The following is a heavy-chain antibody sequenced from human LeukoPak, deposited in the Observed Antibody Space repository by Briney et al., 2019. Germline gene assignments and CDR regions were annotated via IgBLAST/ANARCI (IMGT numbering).Heavy chain of an antibody. J-gene: IGHJ5*02. V-gene: IGHV1-46*01. CDR1: GYTFTTYY. Sequence: GASVKLSCKASGYTFTTYYMHWVRQAPGQGLEWMGIINPSGGSTSYAQKFQGRVTMTRDMSTSTVYMELSSLRSEDTAVYYCARPTGWWSSSSPFDPWGQGTLVTVSS. CDR2: INPSGGST. D-gene: IGHD6-6*01. CDR3: ARPTGWWSSSSPFDP.